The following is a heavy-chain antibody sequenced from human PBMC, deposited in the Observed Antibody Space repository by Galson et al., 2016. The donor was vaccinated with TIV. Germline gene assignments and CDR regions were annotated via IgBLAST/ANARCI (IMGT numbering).Heavy chain of an antibody. V-gene: IGHV1-24*01. J-gene: IGHJ5*02. Sequence: SVKVSCKVFGDSLSELSMHWVRQAPGKGLEWIGGFNFEDGETIYAEKFQGRVTITADESTDTAYVELNSLTSEDTAVYYCARATNYYDNWFDPWGQGTLVTVSS. CDR3: ARATNYYDNWFDP. CDR1: GDSLSELS. CDR2: FNFEDGET. D-gene: IGHD3-10*01.